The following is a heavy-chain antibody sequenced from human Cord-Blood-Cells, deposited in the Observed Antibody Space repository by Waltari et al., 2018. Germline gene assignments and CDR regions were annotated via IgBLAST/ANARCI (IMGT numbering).Heavy chain of an antibody. Sequence: EVQLVESGGGLVQPGGSLRLSCSASGFTVSSNYMSWVRQAPGKGLEWVSVIYSGGSTYYADSVKGRFTISRHNSKNTLYLQMNSLRAEDTAVYYCARVTGTYYFDYWGQGTLVTVSS. CDR2: IYSGGST. V-gene: IGHV3-53*04. CDR3: ARVTGTYYFDY. J-gene: IGHJ4*02. D-gene: IGHD1-20*01. CDR1: GFTVSSNY.